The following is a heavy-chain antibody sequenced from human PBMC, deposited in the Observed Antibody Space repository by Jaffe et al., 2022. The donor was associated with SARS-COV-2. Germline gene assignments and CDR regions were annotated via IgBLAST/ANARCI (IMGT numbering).Heavy chain of an antibody. D-gene: IGHD5-12*01. V-gene: IGHV3-53*02. CDR3: ATPFRGRDAFDI. CDR2: IYRGGST. Sequence: VHLVETGGGLIQPGGSLILSCAASGLTVNFNFVNWVRQPPGRGLEWVSVIYRGGSTYYADSVKGRFSISRDDSKNTVYLQMNNLRAEDTAVYYCATPFRGRDAFDIWGQGTMVTVSS. CDR1: GLTVNFNF. J-gene: IGHJ3*02.